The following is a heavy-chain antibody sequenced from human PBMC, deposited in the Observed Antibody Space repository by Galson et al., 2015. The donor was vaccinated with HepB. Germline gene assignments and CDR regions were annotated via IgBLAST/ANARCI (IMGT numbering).Heavy chain of an antibody. CDR2: IIPILGIA. D-gene: IGHD3-10*01. CDR3: ARDVITMVRGVSLGVSWFDP. CDR1: GGTFSSYA. J-gene: IGHJ5*02. Sequence: SVKVSCKASGGTFSSYAISWVRQAPGQGLEWMGRIIPILGIANYAQKFQGRVTITADKSTSTAYMELSSLRSEDTAVYYCARDVITMVRGVSLGVSWFDPWGQGTLVTVSS. V-gene: IGHV1-69*04.